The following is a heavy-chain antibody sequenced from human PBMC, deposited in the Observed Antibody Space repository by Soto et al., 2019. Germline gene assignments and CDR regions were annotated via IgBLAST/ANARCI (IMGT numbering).Heavy chain of an antibody. D-gene: IGHD2-2*01. Sequence: QVQLVQSGAEVRKSGASVKVSCKASGYTFIKTVIHWVRQAPGQRLEWMGRINTTGHTQYSQGVHGRVSITRDTSANTAYMELSSLRSDDTAVYYCAREGNVGCFYGDSWGQGTLGSVAS. V-gene: IGHV1-3*04. CDR3: AREGNVGCFYGDS. J-gene: IGHJ4*02. CDR2: INTTGHT. CDR1: GYTFIKTV.